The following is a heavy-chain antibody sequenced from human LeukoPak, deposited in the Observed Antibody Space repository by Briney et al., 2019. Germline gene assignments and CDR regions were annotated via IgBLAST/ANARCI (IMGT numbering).Heavy chain of an antibody. D-gene: IGHD3-9*01. CDR2: INPSGGST. CDR1: GYTFTSYF. V-gene: IGHV1-46*01. J-gene: IGHJ3*02. CDR3: ASSAADYDILTGYLDAFDI. Sequence: ASVKVSCKASGYTFTSYFIHWVRQAPGQGLEWMGIINPSGGSTSYAQKFQGRVTMTRDTSTSTVHMELCSLRSEDTAVYYCASSAADYDILTGYLDAFDIWGQGTMVTVSS.